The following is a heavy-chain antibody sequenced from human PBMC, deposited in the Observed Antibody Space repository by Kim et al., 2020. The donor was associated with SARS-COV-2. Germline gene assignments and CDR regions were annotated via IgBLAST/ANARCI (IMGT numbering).Heavy chain of an antibody. CDR3: ARDHPTGGLFDY. Sequence: NYAQKFQGRVTITADESTSTAYMDLSSLRSEDTAVYYCARDHPTGGLFDYWGQGTLVTVSS. V-gene: IGHV1-69*01. J-gene: IGHJ4*02. D-gene: IGHD4-4*01.